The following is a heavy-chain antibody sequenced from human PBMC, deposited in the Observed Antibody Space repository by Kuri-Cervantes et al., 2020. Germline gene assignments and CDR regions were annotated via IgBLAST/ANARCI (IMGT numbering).Heavy chain of an antibody. CDR3: ARDPGYSSGWYPHWYFDL. CDR1: GFTFSNAW. Sequence: GESLKISCAVSGFTFSNAWMSWVRQAPGKGLEWVSGINWNGGSTGYADSVKGRFTISRDNAKNSLYLQMNSLRAEDTALYHCARDPGYSSGWYPHWYFDLWGRGTLVTVSS. D-gene: IGHD6-19*01. CDR2: INWNGGST. J-gene: IGHJ2*01. V-gene: IGHV3-20*01.